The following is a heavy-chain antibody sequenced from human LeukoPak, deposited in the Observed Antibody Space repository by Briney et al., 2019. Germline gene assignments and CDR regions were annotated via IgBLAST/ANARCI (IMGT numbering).Heavy chain of an antibody. J-gene: IGHJ5*02. Sequence: SETLSLTCTVSGGYINTSGHYWGWIRQPPGKGLEWIGSVYYTGVTSTNPFFRSRMSISVDTSKNQFSLNLTSVTAADAAVYYCAGERSYSGGHNWFDPWGQGTLVTVSS. CDR3: AGERSYSGGHNWFDP. CDR1: GGYINTSGHY. D-gene: IGHD4-23*01. V-gene: IGHV4-39*07. CDR2: VYYTGVT.